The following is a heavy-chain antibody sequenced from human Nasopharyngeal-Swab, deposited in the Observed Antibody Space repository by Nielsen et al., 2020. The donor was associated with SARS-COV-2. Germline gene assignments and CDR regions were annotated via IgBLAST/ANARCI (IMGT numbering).Heavy chain of an antibody. CDR1: GFTFSSYS. D-gene: IGHD1-1*01. CDR2: ISSSSSYI. CDR3: ARVSGTQSIYYYYGMDV. Sequence: GALKISCAASGFTFSSYSMNWVRQAPGKGLEWVSSISSSSSYIYYADSVKGRFTISRDNAKNSLYLQMNSLRAEDTAVYYCARVSGTQSIYYYYGMDVWGQGTTVTVSS. V-gene: IGHV3-21*01. J-gene: IGHJ6*02.